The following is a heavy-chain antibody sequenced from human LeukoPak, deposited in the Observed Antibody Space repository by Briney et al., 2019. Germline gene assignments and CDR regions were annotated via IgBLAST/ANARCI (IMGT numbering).Heavy chain of an antibody. Sequence: GASVKVSCKASGYTFTGYYMHWVRQAPGQGLKWMGRINPNSGGTNYAQKFQGRVTMTRDTSISTAYMELSRLRSDDTAVYYCATDAYYYDSSGYSTSVHYFDYWGQGTLVTVSS. D-gene: IGHD3-22*01. CDR3: ATDAYYYDSSGYSTSVHYFDY. CDR1: GYTFTGYY. CDR2: INPNSGGT. J-gene: IGHJ4*02. V-gene: IGHV1-2*06.